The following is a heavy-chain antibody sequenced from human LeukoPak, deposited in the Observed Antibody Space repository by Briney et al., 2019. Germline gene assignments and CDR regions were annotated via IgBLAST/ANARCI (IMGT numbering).Heavy chain of an antibody. CDR3: ARCDSSSWYPCFDY. CDR1: VYTFTSYG. CDR2: ISAYNGNT. D-gene: IGHD6-13*01. V-gene: IGHV1-18*01. Sequence: ASVKVSCKASVYTFTSYGISWVRQAPGQGLEWMGWISAYNGNTNYAHKLQGRVTMTTDTSTSTAYMELRSLRSDDTVVYYCARCDSSSWYPCFDYWGQGTLVTVSS. J-gene: IGHJ4*02.